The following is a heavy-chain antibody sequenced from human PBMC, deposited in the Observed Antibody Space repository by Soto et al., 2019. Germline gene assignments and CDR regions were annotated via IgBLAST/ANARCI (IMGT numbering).Heavy chain of an antibody. CDR3: AREPNYLDY. CDR1: GYTFTSYG. Sequence: QVQLVQSGAEVKKPGASVKVSCKASGYTFTSYGISSVRQAPGQGLEWMGWISAYNGNTKYAQKLQGRVTMTTDTSTSNGQMELRSLRSGDTALYYCAREPNYLDYRGQGTLVTVSS. V-gene: IGHV1-18*01. J-gene: IGHJ4*02. CDR2: ISAYNGNT.